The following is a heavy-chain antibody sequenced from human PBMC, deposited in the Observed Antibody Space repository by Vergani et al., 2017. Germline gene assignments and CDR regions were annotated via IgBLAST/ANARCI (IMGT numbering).Heavy chain of an antibody. CDR3: ARMAQWLVSRGYFDY. D-gene: IGHD6-19*01. J-gene: IGHJ4*02. Sequence: QVQLQQWGAGLLKPSETLSLTCAVYGGSFSGYYWSWLRQPPGKGLEWIGEINHSGSTNYNPALTSRVTISVDTSKNQFSLKLSSVTAADTAVYYCARMAQWLVSRGYFDYWGQGTLVTVSS. V-gene: IGHV4-34*01. CDR1: GGSFSGYY. CDR2: INHSGST.